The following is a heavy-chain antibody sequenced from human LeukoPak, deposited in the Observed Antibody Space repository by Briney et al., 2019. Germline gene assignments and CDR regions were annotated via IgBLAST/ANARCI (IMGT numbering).Heavy chain of an antibody. CDR2: ISTSGDTI. D-gene: IGHD2-2*01. Sequence: PGGSLRLSCAISGFIFSSYEMNWVRQAPGKGLEWISYISTSGDTIYYADSVKGRFTISRDNAKNSLFLQMNSLRVEDTALYYCAKDLGGSATTVWGQGTLVTVSS. J-gene: IGHJ4*02. V-gene: IGHV3-48*03. CDR3: AKDLGGSATTV. CDR1: GFIFSSYE.